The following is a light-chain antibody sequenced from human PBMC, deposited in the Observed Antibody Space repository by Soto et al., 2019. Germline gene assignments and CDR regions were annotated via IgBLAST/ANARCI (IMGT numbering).Light chain of an antibody. CDR3: QTWTTGFSGG. CDR2: VNSDGSH. J-gene: IGLJ2*01. Sequence: QLVLTQSPSASASLGASVKLTCTLTSGHSSYAIAWHQQQPEKGPRYLMKVNSDGSHNKGDGIPDRFSGSSSGAERYLTISDLQSEDEAVYYCQTWTTGFSGGFGEGTKLT. V-gene: IGLV4-69*01. CDR1: SGHSSYA.